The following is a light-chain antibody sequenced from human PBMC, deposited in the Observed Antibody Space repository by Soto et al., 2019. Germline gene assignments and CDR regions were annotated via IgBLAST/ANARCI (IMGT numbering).Light chain of an antibody. V-gene: IGKV1-6*02. Sequence: AIQMTQSPSSLSASVGDRVTITCRASQGIRDDLGWYQQKPGKAPKLLIYAASSLQSGVPSRFSGRGSGTDFTLTISSLQPEDFATYYCLQDHNFPWTFGQGTKVDIK. CDR3: LQDHNFPWT. CDR1: QGIRDD. CDR2: AAS. J-gene: IGKJ1*01.